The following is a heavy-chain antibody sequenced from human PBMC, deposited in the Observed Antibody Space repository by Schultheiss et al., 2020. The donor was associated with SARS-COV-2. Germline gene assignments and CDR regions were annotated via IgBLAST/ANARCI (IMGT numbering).Heavy chain of an antibody. CDR1: GGSINSYY. CDR2: VYYSGST. CDR3: ARANYFDY. V-gene: IGHV4-59*01. J-gene: IGHJ4*02. Sequence: SETLSLTCTVSGGSINSYYWSWFRQPPGKGLEWIGSVYYSGSTNYNPSLKSRVTISVDTSKNQFSLRLGSVTAADTAVYYCARANYFDYWGQGTLVTVSS.